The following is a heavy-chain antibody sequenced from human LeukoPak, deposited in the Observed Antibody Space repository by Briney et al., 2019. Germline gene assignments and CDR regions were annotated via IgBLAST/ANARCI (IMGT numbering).Heavy chain of an antibody. J-gene: IGHJ4*02. D-gene: IGHD2-15*01. Sequence: SETLSLTCAVYGGSFSGYYWSWIRQPPGKGLEWIGEINHSGSTNYNPSLKSRVTISVDTSKNQFSLKLSSVTAADTAVYYCARGPNDKCSGGSCYGMGYLGYRGREPWSPSPQ. CDR1: GGSFSGYY. CDR2: INHSGST. V-gene: IGHV4-34*01. CDR3: ARGPNDKCSGGSCYGMGYLGY.